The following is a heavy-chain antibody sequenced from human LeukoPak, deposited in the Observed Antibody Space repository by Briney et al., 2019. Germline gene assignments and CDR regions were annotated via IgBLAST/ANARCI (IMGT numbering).Heavy chain of an antibody. J-gene: IGHJ4*02. Sequence: SETLSLTCTVSGASISSTTYYWSWIRQPPGKGLEWIGYIHYSGSTNYNPSLKSRVTTSVDTSKNQISLKLSSVTAAGTAVYYCARRFYGSGSFYFDYWGQGTLVTVPS. CDR3: ARRFYGSGSFYFDY. CDR1: GASISSTTYY. V-gene: IGHV4-61*01. CDR2: IHYSGST. D-gene: IGHD3-10*01.